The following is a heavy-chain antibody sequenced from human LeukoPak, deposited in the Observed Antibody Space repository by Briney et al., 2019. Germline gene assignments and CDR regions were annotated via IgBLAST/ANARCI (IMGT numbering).Heavy chain of an antibody. CDR1: GFTFSSYA. D-gene: IGHD6-19*01. Sequence: GGSLRLSCAASGFTFSSYAMHWVRQAPGKGLEWVAVISYDGSNKYYADSVKGRFTISRDNSKNTLYLQMNSLRAEDTAVYYCAKDARFSVAGTFDYWGQGTLVTVSS. CDR3: AKDARFSVAGTFDY. V-gene: IGHV3-30*04. J-gene: IGHJ4*02. CDR2: ISYDGSNK.